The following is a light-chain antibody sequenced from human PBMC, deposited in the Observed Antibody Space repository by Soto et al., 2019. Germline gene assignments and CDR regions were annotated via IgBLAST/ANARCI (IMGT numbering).Light chain of an antibody. Sequence: QSALTQPASVSGSPGRSVTISCTGGSSDVGDFNYVSWYQHLPGRAPKLIIYDVTNRPSGISYRFSASKSGRTASLTISGLQAEDEADYYCSSYSSSSTHVVFGGGTKLTVL. V-gene: IGLV2-14*03. CDR1: SSDVGDFNY. CDR2: DVT. CDR3: SSYSSSSTHVV. J-gene: IGLJ2*01.